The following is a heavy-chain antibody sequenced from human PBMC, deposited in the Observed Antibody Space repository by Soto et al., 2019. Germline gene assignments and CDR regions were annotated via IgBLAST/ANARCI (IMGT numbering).Heavy chain of an antibody. D-gene: IGHD5-12*01. CDR2: IYYSGST. Sequence: SETLSLTCTVSGGSISSYYWSWIRQPPGKGLEWIGYIYYSGSTNYNPSLKSRVTISVDTSKNQFSLKLSSVTAADTAVYYCARGRRWLQFWPFHFDYWGQGTLVTVSS. V-gene: IGHV4-59*01. CDR1: GGSISSYY. CDR3: ARGRRWLQFWPFHFDY. J-gene: IGHJ4*02.